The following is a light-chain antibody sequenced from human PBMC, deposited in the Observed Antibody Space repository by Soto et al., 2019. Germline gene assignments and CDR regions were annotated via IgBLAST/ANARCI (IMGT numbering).Light chain of an antibody. V-gene: IGLV2-14*01. CDR3: SSYTSSNTLEV. J-gene: IGLJ1*01. CDR2: EVN. Sequence: QSALIQPASVSGSPGQSITISCTGTSRDVGSSNYVSWYQHHPHRAPKLLIYEVNYRPSGVSSRFSGSKSGNTASLTISGLQAEDEADYYCSSYTSSNTLEVFGVGTKVTVL. CDR1: SRDVGSSNY.